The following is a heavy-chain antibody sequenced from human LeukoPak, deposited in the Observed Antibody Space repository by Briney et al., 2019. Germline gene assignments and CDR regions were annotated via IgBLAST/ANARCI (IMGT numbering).Heavy chain of an antibody. CDR1: GFTFSNYA. D-gene: IGHD5-24*01. V-gene: IGHV3-23*01. CDR2: VFADGSGA. Sequence: GGSLRLSCVASGFTFSNYAMRWVRQAPGKGLEWISTVFADGSGANYGDSVKGRFIISRDNSKNMLYLQMSSLRAEDTAIYYCARDRRAGANTLRSQFDYWGQGTLVTVSS. CDR3: ARDRRAGANTLRSQFDY. J-gene: IGHJ4*02.